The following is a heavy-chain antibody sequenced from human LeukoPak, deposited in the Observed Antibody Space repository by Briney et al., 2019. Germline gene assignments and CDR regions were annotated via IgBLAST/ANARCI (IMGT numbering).Heavy chain of an antibody. CDR3: ARQYDSYFYYYLDL. Sequence: TSETLSLTDAVSGYPINSAYYWVWVRQPPGKGLEWIGSLYHPDSTYYNPSLESRVTMSVDTSRNQFSLKLSFVTAADTAVYYCARQYDSYFYYYLDLWGTGTTVTVSS. V-gene: IGHV4-38-2*01. J-gene: IGHJ6*03. CDR2: LYHPDST. CDR1: GYPINSAYY. D-gene: IGHD2-2*01.